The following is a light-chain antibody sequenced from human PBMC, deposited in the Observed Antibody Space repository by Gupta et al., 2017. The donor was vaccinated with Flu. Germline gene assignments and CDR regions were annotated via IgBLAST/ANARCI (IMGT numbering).Light chain of an antibody. CDR2: WAS. V-gene: IGKV4-1*01. J-gene: IGKJ1*01. Sequence: DIVMTQSPHSLAVSLGERATINCKSSQSVLYSSNNKNYLAWYQQKPGHPPKLLIYWASTRESGVPDRFSGSGSGTDFTLTISSLQAEDVAVYYCQQYYSTPGWTFGQGTKVEIK. CDR3: QQYYSTPGWT. CDR1: QSVLYSSNNKNY.